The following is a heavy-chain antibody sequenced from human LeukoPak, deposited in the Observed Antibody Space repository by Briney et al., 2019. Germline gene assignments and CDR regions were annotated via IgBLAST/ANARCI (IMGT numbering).Heavy chain of an antibody. CDR3: ARASTVTTPPWDPEYSYYYYYMDV. V-gene: IGHV1-18*01. J-gene: IGHJ6*03. D-gene: IGHD4-17*01. Sequence: ASVKVSCKASGYTFTSYGISWVRQAPGQGLEWMGWISAYNGNTNYAQKLQGRVTMTTDTSTSTAYMELRSLRSDDTAVYYCARASTVTTPPWDPEYSYYYYYMDVWGKGTTVTVSS. CDR1: GYTFTSYG. CDR2: ISAYNGNT.